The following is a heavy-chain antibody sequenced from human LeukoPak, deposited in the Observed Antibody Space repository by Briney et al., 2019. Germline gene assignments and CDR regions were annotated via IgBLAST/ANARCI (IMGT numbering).Heavy chain of an antibody. CDR2: INDSGST. CDR1: GGSFSGYY. Sequence: PPETMSLTCAVYGGSFSGYYWSWVRQPPGKGLEWMGEINDSGSTKYNPPHKSRVTTSVDTSKNQFSLKLSSVTAADTAVYYCARRYSSGWLRLNWFDPWGQGTLVTVSS. J-gene: IGHJ5*02. CDR3: ARRYSSGWLRLNWFDP. D-gene: IGHD6-19*01. V-gene: IGHV4-34*01.